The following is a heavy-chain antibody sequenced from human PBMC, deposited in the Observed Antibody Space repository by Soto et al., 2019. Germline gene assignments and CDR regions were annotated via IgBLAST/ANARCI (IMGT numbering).Heavy chain of an antibody. V-gene: IGHV5-51*01. CDR1: EYSFTSYW. J-gene: IGHJ4*02. D-gene: IGHD3-3*01. CDR2: IYPGDSDT. Sequence: GASLRISYRVSEYSFTSYWIGWVRQMPGKGLEWMGIIYPGDSDTRYSPSFQGQVTISADKSISTAYLQWSSLRASDTAMYYCARGGVSTRTFDYWGQGTPVTVSS. CDR3: ARGGVSTRTFDY.